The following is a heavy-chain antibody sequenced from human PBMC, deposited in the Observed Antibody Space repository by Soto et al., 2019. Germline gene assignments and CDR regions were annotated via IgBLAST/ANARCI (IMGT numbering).Heavy chain of an antibody. J-gene: IGHJ4*02. CDR1: GFSLRNSGVG. Sequence: QITLKESGPTLVKPTQTLTLTCTFSGFSLRNSGVGVGWIRQPPGKALEWLAVIHWNDDEHRSPSLKNRLTITKDTSKNQVVLTMTNMDPVDTATYYCARRLVGSGLGYWGQGTLVTVSS. D-gene: IGHD2-15*01. CDR2: IHWNDDE. V-gene: IGHV2-5*01. CDR3: ARRLVGSGLGY.